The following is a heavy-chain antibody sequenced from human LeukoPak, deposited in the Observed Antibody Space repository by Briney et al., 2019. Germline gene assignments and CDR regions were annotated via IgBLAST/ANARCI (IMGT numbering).Heavy chain of an antibody. Sequence: SETLSLTCTVSGGSISSYYWSWIRQPAGKGLEWIGCIYTSGSTNYNPSLKSRVTMSVDTSKSQFSLKLSSVTAADTAVYYCARDSPGAGYSGYDSFFWFDPWGQGTLVTVSS. J-gene: IGHJ5*02. CDR1: GGSISSYY. D-gene: IGHD5-12*01. CDR2: IYTSGST. CDR3: ARDSPGAGYSGYDSFFWFDP. V-gene: IGHV4-4*07.